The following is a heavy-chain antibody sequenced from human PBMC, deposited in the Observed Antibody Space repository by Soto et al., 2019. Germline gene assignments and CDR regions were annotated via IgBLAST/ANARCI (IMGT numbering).Heavy chain of an antibody. CDR1: GFTFSSYA. J-gene: IGHJ4*02. V-gene: IGHV3-23*01. Sequence: PGGSLRLSCAASGFTFSSYAMSGVRQDPGKGLEWVSAISGSGGSTYYADSVKGRFTISRDNSKNTLYLQMNSLRAEDTAVYYCAKARHFWSGYYGISDYFDYWGQGTLVTVSS. CDR3: AKARHFWSGYYGISDYFDY. D-gene: IGHD3-3*02. CDR2: ISGSGGST.